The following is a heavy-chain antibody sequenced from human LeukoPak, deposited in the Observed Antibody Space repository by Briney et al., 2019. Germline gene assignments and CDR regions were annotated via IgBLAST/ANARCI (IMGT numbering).Heavy chain of an antibody. D-gene: IGHD3-16*01. CDR2: IRHDGSIK. J-gene: IGHJ4*02. CDR3: AKDSLADIDY. V-gene: IGHV3-30*02. CDR1: GFIFSTYG. Sequence: GGSLRLSCAASGFIFSTYGMYWVRQAPGKGLEWVAFIRHDGSIKNYADSVKGRSTISRDNSKNTLYLQMNSLKAEDTAVYYCAKDSLADIDYWGQGTLVTVSS.